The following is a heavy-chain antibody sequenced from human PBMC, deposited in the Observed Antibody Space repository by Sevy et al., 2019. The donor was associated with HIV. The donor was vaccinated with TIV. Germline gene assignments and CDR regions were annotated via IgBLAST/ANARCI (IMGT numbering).Heavy chain of an antibody. CDR1: GFNFSTYG. D-gene: IGHD4-17*01. CDR3: ARDLEFYDYGDYGPAFMPDY. Sequence: GGSLRLSCAASGFNFSTYGMHWVRQAPGKGLEWVALIWFDGSNTYYADSVKGRFTISRDLAKNTLHLQMNSLRAEDTAVYYCARDLEFYDYGDYGPAFMPDYWGQGTLVTVSS. CDR2: IWFDGSNT. J-gene: IGHJ4*02. V-gene: IGHV3-33*01.